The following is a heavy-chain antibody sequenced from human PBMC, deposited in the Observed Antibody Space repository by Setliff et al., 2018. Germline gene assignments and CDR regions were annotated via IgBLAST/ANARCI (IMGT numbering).Heavy chain of an antibody. CDR3: AGGRRYDYGWDFDY. CDR2: ISHSGST. J-gene: IGHJ4*02. CDR1: GYSISSGHY. Sequence: PSETLSLTCTVSGYSISSGHYWGWIRQPPGKGLEWIGSISHSGSTYYNPSLRSRVTISLDTSKNQFSPKLTSVTAADTAVYSCAGGRRYDYGWDFDYWGQGTLVTVSS. D-gene: IGHD4-17*01. V-gene: IGHV4-38-2*02.